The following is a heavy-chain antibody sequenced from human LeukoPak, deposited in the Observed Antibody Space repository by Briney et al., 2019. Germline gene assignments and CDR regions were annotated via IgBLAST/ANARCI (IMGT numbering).Heavy chain of an antibody. CDR1: GGTFSSYA. V-gene: IGHV1-8*03. J-gene: IGHJ3*02. D-gene: IGHD6-19*01. CDR3: ARASSGWFDAFDI. Sequence: GASVKVSCKASGGTFSSYAISWVRQAPGQGLEWMGWMNPNSGNTGYAQKFQGRVTITRNTSISTAYMELSSLRSEDTAVYYCARASSGWFDAFDIWGQGTMVTVSS. CDR2: MNPNSGNT.